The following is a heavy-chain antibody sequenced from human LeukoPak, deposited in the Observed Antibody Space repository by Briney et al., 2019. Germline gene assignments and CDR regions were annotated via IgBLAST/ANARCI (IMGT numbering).Heavy chain of an antibody. CDR3: ARDLGYTVHDAFDI. CDR2: ISAYNGYT. D-gene: IGHD2-2*02. Sequence: GASVKVSCKASGYTFNRYGTSWVRQAPGQGLEWMGWISAYNGYTKNVQKFQGRVTMTTDTSTSTAYMELRSLRSDDTAVYYCARDLGYTVHDAFDIWGQGTMVTVSS. CDR1: GYTFNRYG. V-gene: IGHV1-18*01. J-gene: IGHJ3*02.